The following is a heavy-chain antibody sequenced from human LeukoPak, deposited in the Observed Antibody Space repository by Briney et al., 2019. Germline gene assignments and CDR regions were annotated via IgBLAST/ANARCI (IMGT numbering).Heavy chain of an antibody. J-gene: IGHJ5*02. Sequence: ASVKVSCKASGYTFTSYGISWVRQAPGQGLEWMGWISAYNGNTNYAQKLQGRVTMTTDTSTCTAYMELRSLRSDDTAVYYCARVAGIAAAGTDRWFDPWGQGTLVTVSS. V-gene: IGHV1-18*01. CDR3: ARVAGIAAAGTDRWFDP. CDR1: GYTFTSYG. CDR2: ISAYNGNT. D-gene: IGHD6-13*01.